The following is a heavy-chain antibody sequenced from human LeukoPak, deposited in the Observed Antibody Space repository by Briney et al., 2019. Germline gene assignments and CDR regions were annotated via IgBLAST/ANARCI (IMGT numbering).Heavy chain of an antibody. CDR1: GFTFSSYG. CDR2: IRYDGSNK. J-gene: IGHJ5*02. V-gene: IGHV3-30*02. D-gene: IGHD2-15*01. Sequence: GGSLRLSCAASGFTFSSYGMHWARQAPGKGLEWVAFIRYDGSNKYYADSVKGRFTISRDNSKNTLYLQMNSLRAEDTAVYYCAKSPHQYCSGGSCYLGWFDPWGQGTQVTVSS. CDR3: AKSPHQYCSGGSCYLGWFDP.